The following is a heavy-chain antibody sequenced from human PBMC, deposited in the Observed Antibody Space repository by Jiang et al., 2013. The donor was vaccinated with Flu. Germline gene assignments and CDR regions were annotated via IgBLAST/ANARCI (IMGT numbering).Heavy chain of an antibody. D-gene: IGHD1-26*01. J-gene: IGHJ4*02. CDR3: ARDLRPTEGYFDL. V-gene: IGHV1-18*01. CDR2: IYPYNGDT. CDR1: GYTFTNYG. Sequence: SGAEVKKPGASVKVSCRASGYTFTNYGISWVRQAPGQGLEWMGWIYPYNGDTNSVPKLQGRVTMTTDTSTSTAYMELRSLRSDDTAVYYCARDLRPTEGYFDLWGQGSLVTVSS.